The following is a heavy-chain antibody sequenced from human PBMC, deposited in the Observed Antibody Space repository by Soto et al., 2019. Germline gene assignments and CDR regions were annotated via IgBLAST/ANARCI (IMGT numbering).Heavy chain of an antibody. CDR3: ARDKRDLRFLEWSYYFDY. CDR1: GFTFSSYA. D-gene: IGHD3-3*01. V-gene: IGHV3-30-3*01. Sequence: QVQLVESGGGVVQPGRSLRLSCAASGFTFSSYAMHWDRQAPGKGLEWVAVISYDGSNKYYADSVKGRFTISRDNSKNTLYLHLNSLRAEDTAVYYCARDKRDLRFLEWSYYFDYWGQGTLVTVSS. CDR2: ISYDGSNK. J-gene: IGHJ4*02.